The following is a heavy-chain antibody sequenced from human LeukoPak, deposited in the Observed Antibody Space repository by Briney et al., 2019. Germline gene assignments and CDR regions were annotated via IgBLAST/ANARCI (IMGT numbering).Heavy chain of an antibody. CDR3: ARGKSWRPNWFDP. D-gene: IGHD5-12*01. Sequence: GGSLRLSCAASGFTFSSYSMNWVRQAPGKGLECVSSISSSSSYTYYADSVKGRFTISRDNAKNSLYLQMNSLRAEDTAVYYCARGKSWRPNWFDPWGQGTLVTVSS. J-gene: IGHJ5*02. V-gene: IGHV3-21*01. CDR1: GFTFSSYS. CDR2: ISSSSSYT.